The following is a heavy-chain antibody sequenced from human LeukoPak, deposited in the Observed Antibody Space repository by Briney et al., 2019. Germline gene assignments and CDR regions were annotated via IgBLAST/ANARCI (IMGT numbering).Heavy chain of an antibody. D-gene: IGHD6-19*01. CDR3: ARDVTGDYSNAWDWQSYYFDY. Sequence: GASVKVSCKTSGFTITNYEIHWVRQAPGHRLEWMGWVNPGSGDTKYSEDFQGRLSITRDTSASTVYMALSSLTSEDMAVYYCARDVTGDYSNAWDWQSYYFDYWGHGTLVTVSS. CDR1: GFTITNYE. J-gene: IGHJ4*01. V-gene: IGHV1-3*03. CDR2: VNPGSGDT.